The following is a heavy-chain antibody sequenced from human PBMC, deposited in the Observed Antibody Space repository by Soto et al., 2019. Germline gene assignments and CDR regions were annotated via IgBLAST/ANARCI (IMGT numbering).Heavy chain of an antibody. CDR2: INHSGST. J-gene: IGHJ6*03. D-gene: IGHD3-10*01. Sequence: SETLSLTCAVYGGSFSGYYWSWIRQPPGKGLEWIGEINHSGSTNYNPSLKSRVTISVDTSKNQFSLKLSSVTAADTAVYYCARYAGANYYGSGSYHQRYYSYLDVWGKGTTVTVSS. CDR1: GGSFSGYY. V-gene: IGHV4-34*01. CDR3: ARYAGANYYGSGSYHQRYYSYLDV.